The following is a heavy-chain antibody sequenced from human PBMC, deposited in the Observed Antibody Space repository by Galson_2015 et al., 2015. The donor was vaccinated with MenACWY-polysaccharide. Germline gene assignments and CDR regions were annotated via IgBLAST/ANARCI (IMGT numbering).Heavy chain of an antibody. CDR1: GYSFSSYD. D-gene: IGHD3-22*01. CDR2: MNPNSGST. CDR3: ARGGKYYYDSSGYLNWFDP. Sequence: SVKVSCKASGYSFSSYDINWVRQTTGQGLEWMGWMNPNSGSTGYAQKFQGRVTMTRNTSISIAYMELSSLRSEDTAVYYCARGGKYYYDSSGYLNWFDPWGQGTLVTVSS. V-gene: IGHV1-8*01. J-gene: IGHJ5*02.